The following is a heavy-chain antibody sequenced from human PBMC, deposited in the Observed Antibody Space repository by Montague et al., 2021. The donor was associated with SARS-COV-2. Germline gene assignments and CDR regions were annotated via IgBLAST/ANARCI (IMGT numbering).Heavy chain of an antibody. D-gene: IGHD3-10*01. Sequence: SETLSLTCSATGYSISSGYYWGWIRQSPGRGLEWIGTVHHSEGTYYNPSLQSRVTISVDPSKNQFSLKLISVTAADTAVYYCARVDVLTMVRGIIRGGCYFDYWGQGTLVTVSS. CDR1: GYSISSGYY. CDR3: ARVDVLTMVRGIIRGGCYFDY. J-gene: IGHJ4*02. CDR2: VHHSEGT. V-gene: IGHV4-38-2*02.